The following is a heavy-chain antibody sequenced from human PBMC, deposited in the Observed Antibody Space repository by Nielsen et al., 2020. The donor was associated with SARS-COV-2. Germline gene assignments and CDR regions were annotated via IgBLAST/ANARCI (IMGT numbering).Heavy chain of an antibody. D-gene: IGHD3-10*01. CDR1: GFTFSSYA. CDR3: AKDRGVAEGPYFDY. Sequence: GESLKISCAASGFTFSSYAMHWVRQAPGKGLEWVAVISYDGSNKYYADSVKGRFTISRDNSKNTLYLQMNSLRAEDTAVYYCAKDRGVAEGPYFDYWGQGTLVTVSS. CDR2: ISYDGSNK. V-gene: IGHV3-30*04. J-gene: IGHJ4*02.